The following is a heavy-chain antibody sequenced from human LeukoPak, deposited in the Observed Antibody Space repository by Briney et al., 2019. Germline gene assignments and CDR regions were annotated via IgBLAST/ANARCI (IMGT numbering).Heavy chain of an antibody. V-gene: IGHV3-64D*06. Sequence: GGSLRLSFSASGFTFSSYAMHWVRQAPGKGLEYVSAISSNGGSTYYADSVKGRFTISRDNSKNTPYLQMSSLRAEDTAVYYCVKDMGARLNRFDYWGQGTLVTVSS. CDR1: GFTFSSYA. CDR2: ISSNGGST. J-gene: IGHJ4*02. CDR3: VKDMGARLNRFDY. D-gene: IGHD1-26*01.